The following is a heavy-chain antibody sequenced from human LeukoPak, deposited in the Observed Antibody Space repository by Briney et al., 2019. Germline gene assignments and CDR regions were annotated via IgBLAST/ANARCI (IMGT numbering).Heavy chain of an antibody. V-gene: IGHV1-2*06. CDR2: INPNSGGT. Sequence: ASVKVSCKASGYTFTGYYMHWVRQAPGQGLEWMGRINPNSGGTNYAQKFQGRVTMTRDTSISTAYMELSRLRSDDTAVHYCACYAYYYYGMDVWGQGTTVTVSS. J-gene: IGHJ6*02. CDR1: GYTFTGYY. CDR3: ACYAYYYYGMDV. D-gene: IGHD3-16*01.